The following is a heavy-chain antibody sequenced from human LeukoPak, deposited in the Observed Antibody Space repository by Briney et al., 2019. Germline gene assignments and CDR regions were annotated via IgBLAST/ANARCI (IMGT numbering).Heavy chain of an antibody. CDR1: GDSITRTTSY. CDR2: VYYTGTT. V-gene: IGHV4-39*07. Sequence: SETLSLTCTVSGDSITRTTSYWGWIRQPPGKGLEWIGTVYYTGTTYSNPSLKSRVTISVDTSKNQFSLKLSSVTAADTAVYYCARGNRTTVTTSLDPWGQGTLVTVSS. CDR3: ARGNRTTVTTSLDP. J-gene: IGHJ5*02. D-gene: IGHD4-17*01.